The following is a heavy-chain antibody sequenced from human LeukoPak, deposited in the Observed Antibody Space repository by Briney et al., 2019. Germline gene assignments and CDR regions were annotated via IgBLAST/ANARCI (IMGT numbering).Heavy chain of an antibody. J-gene: IGHJ5*02. CDR1: GGTFSSYA. CDR3: ARDFITIFGVAEGFDP. V-gene: IGHV1-69*01. Sequence: ASVKVSCKASGGTFSSYAISWVRQAPGQGLEWMGGIIPIFGTANYAQKFQGRVTITADESTSTAYMELSSLRSEDTAVYYCARDFITIFGVAEGFDPWGQGTLVTVSS. D-gene: IGHD3-3*01. CDR2: IIPIFGTA.